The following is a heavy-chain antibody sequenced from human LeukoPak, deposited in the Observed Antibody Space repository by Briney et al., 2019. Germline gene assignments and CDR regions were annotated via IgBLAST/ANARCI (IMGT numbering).Heavy chain of an antibody. J-gene: IGHJ4*02. Sequence: HPGGSLRLSCAASEFTFSSYAMHWVRQAPDKGLEWVAFIRYDGSNTYYADSVKGRFTISRDNSKNTLYLQMNRLRAEDTAVYYCARGGSFFDYWGQGALVIVSA. D-gene: IGHD2-15*01. CDR3: ARGGSFFDY. CDR2: IRYDGSNT. CDR1: EFTFSSYA. V-gene: IGHV3-30*02.